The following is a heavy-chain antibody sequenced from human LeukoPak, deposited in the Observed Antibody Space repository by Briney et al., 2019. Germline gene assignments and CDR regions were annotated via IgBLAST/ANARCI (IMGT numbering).Heavy chain of an antibody. D-gene: IGHD6-19*01. V-gene: IGHV3-48*01. CDR3: ARDCEEWLVRMHYFDY. CDR2: ISIGSTTT. Sequence: GRSLRLSCAASGFSFSRYSMSWVRQAPGKGPEWLSYISIGSTTTDYADSVKGRFTTSRANAKNSVYLQMNCLTTKDPAVNDCARDCEEWLVRMHYFDYWGQGSLVTVSS. CDR1: GFSFSRYS. J-gene: IGHJ4*02.